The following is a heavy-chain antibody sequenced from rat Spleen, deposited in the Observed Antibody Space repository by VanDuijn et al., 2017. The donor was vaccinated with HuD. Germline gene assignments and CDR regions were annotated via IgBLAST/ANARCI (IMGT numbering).Heavy chain of an antibody. CDR3: TRSYGGYTSNWFAY. D-gene: IGHD1-11*01. CDR2: IWGDGSI. CDR1: GLSLPSNS. V-gene: IGHV2-1*01. Sequence: QVQLKESGPGLVQPSQTLSLTCTVSGLSLPSNSVSWIRQPPGKGLEWMGGIWGDGSIDYNSALKSRLSINRDTSKIQVLLKMNSLQIDDTAIYFCTRSYGGYTSNWFAYWGQGTLVTVSS. J-gene: IGHJ3*01.